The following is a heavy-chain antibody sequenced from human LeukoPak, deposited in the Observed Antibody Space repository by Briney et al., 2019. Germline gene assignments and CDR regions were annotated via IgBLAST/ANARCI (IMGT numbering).Heavy chain of an antibody. CDR1: GFAVSSNY. D-gene: IGHD6-13*01. CDR3: ARDPVVASPGPFYYHYMDV. CDR2: IDSRVNT. Sequence: PGGSLRLSCAASGFAVSSNYMSWVRQPPGKGLEWLSLIDSRVNTFYADSVKGRFTISRDYLKNTLFLQMNSLRAEDTALYYCARDPVVASPGPFYYHYMDVWGKGTTVTVSS. V-gene: IGHV3-53*01. J-gene: IGHJ6*03.